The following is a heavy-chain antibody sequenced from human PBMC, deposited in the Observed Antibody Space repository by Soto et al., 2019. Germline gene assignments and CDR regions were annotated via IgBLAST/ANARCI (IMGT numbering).Heavy chain of an antibody. Sequence: ASVKVPCTASGYTFTSYAMHWVRQAPGQRPEWMGWINAGNGNTKYSQNFQGRITITRDTSASSAYMEMYNLRSEDTAVYYCARIRVDVDYWGQGTLVTVSS. V-gene: IGHV1-3*01. J-gene: IGHJ4*02. CDR2: INAGNGNT. CDR3: ARIRVDVDY. CDR1: GYTFTSYA.